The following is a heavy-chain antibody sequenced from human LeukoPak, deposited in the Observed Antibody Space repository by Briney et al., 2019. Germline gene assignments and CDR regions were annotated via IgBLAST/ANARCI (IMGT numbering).Heavy chain of an antibody. Sequence: ASVKVSCKASGGTFSSYAISWVRQAPGQGLEWMGRIIPILGIANYAQKFQGRVTITADKSTSTAYMELSSLRSEDTAVYYRARDAVGVDSSGWYGYWGQGTLVTVSS. CDR1: GGTFSSYA. CDR2: IIPILGIA. V-gene: IGHV1-69*04. CDR3: ARDAVGVDSSGWYGY. D-gene: IGHD6-19*01. J-gene: IGHJ4*02.